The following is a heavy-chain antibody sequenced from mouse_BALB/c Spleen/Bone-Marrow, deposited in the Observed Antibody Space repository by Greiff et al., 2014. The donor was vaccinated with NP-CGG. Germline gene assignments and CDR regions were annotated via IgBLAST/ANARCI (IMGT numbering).Heavy chain of an antibody. Sequence: QVQLQQSVAELVKPGASVKMSCKAFGYTFTTYPIEWMKQTHGKSLEWIGNFHPYNDDTKYNEKFKGKAKLTVEKSSSTVYLELNRLTFYYSGCYYWPRGGGFAYWGQGTLVTVSA. CDR3: PRGGGFAY. V-gene: IGHV1-47*01. CDR1: GYTFTTYP. CDR2: FHPYNDDT. J-gene: IGHJ3*01.